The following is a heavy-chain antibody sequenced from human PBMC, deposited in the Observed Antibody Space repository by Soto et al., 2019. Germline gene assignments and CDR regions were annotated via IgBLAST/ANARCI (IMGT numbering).Heavy chain of an antibody. J-gene: IGHJ4*02. CDR1: GFDFSSYA. V-gene: IGHV3-23*01. Sequence: DVYLLESGGTLVQPGGSLRLSCAASGFDFSSYAMTWVRQAPGKGLGWVSGITFTGDTTYYADSVKGRFTISRDNYRNTLYLQMNSLRADDTAMYFCAKDWPGTSSVTSDYWGQGTLVTVSS. D-gene: IGHD4-17*01. CDR2: ITFTGDTT. CDR3: AKDWPGTSSVTSDY.